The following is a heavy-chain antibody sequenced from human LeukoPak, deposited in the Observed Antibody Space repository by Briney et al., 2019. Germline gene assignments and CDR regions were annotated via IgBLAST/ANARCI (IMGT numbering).Heavy chain of an antibody. J-gene: IGHJ5*02. CDR2: IYTSGST. V-gene: IGHV4-61*02. CDR3: ARESYYGSGNWFDP. Sequence: SETLSLTCTVSGGSISSGSYYWSWIRQPAGKGLEWIGRIYTSGSTNYNPSLKSRVTISVDTSKNQFSLKLSSVTAADTAVYYCARESYYGSGNWFDPWGQGTLVTVSS. D-gene: IGHD3-10*01. CDR1: GGSISSGSYY.